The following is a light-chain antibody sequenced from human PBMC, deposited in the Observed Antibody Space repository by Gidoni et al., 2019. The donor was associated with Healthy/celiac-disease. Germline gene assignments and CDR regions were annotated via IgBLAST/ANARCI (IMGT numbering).Light chain of an antibody. CDR2: DAS. J-gene: IGKJ4*01. CDR3: QQRSNYLT. V-gene: IGKV3-11*01. CDR1: QSVSSY. Sequence: EIVLPQSPATLSLSPGERATLSCRASQSVSSYLAWYQQKPGQAPRLLIYDASNRATGIPARFSGSVSGTDFTLTISSLEPEDFAVYYCQQRSNYLTFGGGTKVEIK.